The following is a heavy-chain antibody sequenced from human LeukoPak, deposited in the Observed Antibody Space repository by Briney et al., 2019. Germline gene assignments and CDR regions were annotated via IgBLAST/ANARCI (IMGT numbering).Heavy chain of an antibody. V-gene: IGHV3-7*01. CDR1: GFTFSSYA. CDR2: IKQDGSEK. J-gene: IGHJ4*02. Sequence: GGSLRLSCAASGFTFSSYAMHWVRQAPGKGLEWVANIKQDGSEKYYVDSVKGRFTISRDNAKNSLYLQMNSLRAEDTAVYYCARGGTRLDYWGQGALVTVSS. D-gene: IGHD2-2*01. CDR3: ARGGTRLDY.